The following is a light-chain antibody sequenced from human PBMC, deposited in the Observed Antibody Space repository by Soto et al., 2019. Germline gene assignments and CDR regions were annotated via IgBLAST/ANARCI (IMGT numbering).Light chain of an antibody. J-gene: IGLJ2*01. CDR2: LNSDGSH. CDR3: QTWGTGLLV. Sequence: QLVLTQSPSASASLGASVKLTCTLSSAHSSYAIAWHQQQPEKGPRYLMRLNSDGSHTKGDGIPDRFSGSSSGAERYLTISSLQSEDEADYYCQTWGTGLLVFGGGTKLTVL. V-gene: IGLV4-69*01. CDR1: SAHSSYA.